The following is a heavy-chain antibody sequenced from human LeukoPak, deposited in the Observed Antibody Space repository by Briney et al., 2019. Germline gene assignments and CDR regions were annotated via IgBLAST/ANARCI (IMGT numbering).Heavy chain of an antibody. D-gene: IGHD5-18*01. J-gene: IGHJ4*02. CDR3: ARDPGGYSYGYYFDN. Sequence: PGGSLRLSCAASGFMFSSYWMNWVRQAPGKGLEWVAHIKPDGSEKYHMDSVKGRFTITRDNAKNSVYLQMNSLRDEDTAVYYCARDPGGYSYGYYFDNWGQGTTVTVSS. V-gene: IGHV3-7*05. CDR2: IKPDGSEK. CDR1: GFMFSSYW.